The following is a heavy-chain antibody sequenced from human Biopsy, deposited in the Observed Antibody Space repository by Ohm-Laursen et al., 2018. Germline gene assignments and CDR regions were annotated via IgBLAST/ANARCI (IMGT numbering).Heavy chain of an antibody. V-gene: IGHV4-4*09. CDR1: GVSITAYY. D-gene: IGHD2-15*01. Sequence: GTLSLTCTVSGVSITAYYWSWIRQPPGKGLECIGNIHHSGSTNYNPSLTSRLTISVDTSKNQFSLKLSSVTAADTAVYYCARMDCSGGSCHYYSYGMDVWGQGTTVTVSS. CDR3: ARMDCSGGSCHYYSYGMDV. J-gene: IGHJ6*02. CDR2: IHHSGST.